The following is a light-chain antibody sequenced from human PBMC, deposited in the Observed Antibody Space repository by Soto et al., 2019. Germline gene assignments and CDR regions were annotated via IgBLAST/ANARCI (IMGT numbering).Light chain of an antibody. J-gene: IGKJ1*01. Sequence: EIVMTQSPATLSVSPGERTNLSCSASQSFSSNLAWYQQKPGQAPRLLIYGASTRATGIPARFSGSGSGTEFTLTISSLQSEDFAVYYCQQYNNWPPWTFGQGTKVDIK. V-gene: IGKV3-15*01. CDR1: QSFSSN. CDR2: GAS. CDR3: QQYNNWPPWT.